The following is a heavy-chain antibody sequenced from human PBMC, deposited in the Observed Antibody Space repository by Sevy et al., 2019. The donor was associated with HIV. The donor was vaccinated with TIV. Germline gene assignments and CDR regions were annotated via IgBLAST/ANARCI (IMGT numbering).Heavy chain of an antibody. D-gene: IGHD3-10*01. CDR2: INHSGST. J-gene: IGHJ2*01. Sequence: SETLSLTCAVYGGSFSGYYWSWIRQPPGKGLEWIGEINHSGSTNYNPSLKSRVTISVDTSKNQFSLKLSSVTAADTAMYYCARGLGYGSVTRLTWYFDLWGRGTLVTVSS. CDR3: ARGLGYGSVTRLTWYFDL. CDR1: GGSFSGYY. V-gene: IGHV4-34*01.